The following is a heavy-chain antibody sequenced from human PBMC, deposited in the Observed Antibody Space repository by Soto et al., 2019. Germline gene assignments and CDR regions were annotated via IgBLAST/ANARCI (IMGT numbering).Heavy chain of an antibody. D-gene: IGHD2-15*01. CDR1: GFTFSNAW. J-gene: IGHJ4*02. Sequence: EVQLVESGGGLVKPGGSLRLSCAASGFTFSNAWMSWVRQAPGKGLEWVGRIKSKTDGGTTDYAAPVKGRFTLSRDDSKNTLYLQMNSLKTEDTAVYYCTTGEVYCSGGSCYSGYWGQGTLVTVSS. CDR2: IKSKTDGGTT. CDR3: TTGEVYCSGGSCYSGY. V-gene: IGHV3-15*01.